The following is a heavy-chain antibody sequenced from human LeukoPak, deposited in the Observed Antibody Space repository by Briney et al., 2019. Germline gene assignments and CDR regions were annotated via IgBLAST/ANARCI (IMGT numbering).Heavy chain of an antibody. Sequence: PGRSLRLSCAASGFTFDDYAMHWVRQAPGKGLKWVSGISWNSGSIGYADSVKGRFTISRDNAKNSLYLQMNSLRAEDTSLYYCAKDVGESRFYFDYWGQGTLVTVSS. CDR1: GFTFDDYA. CDR2: ISWNSGSI. J-gene: IGHJ4*02. D-gene: IGHD3-10*01. V-gene: IGHV3-9*01. CDR3: AKDVGESRFYFDY.